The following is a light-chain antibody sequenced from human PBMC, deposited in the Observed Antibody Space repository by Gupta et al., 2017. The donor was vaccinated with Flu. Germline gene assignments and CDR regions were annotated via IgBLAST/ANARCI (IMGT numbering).Light chain of an antibody. CDR3: QQSYSNPIT. Sequence: DIQMTQFPSSLSASVGDRVTITCRASQSISSYLNWYQQKPGKAPKLLIYAASSLQSGVPSRFSGSGSGTDFTLTISSLQPEDFATYYCQQSYSNPITFGGGTKVEIK. CDR2: AAS. V-gene: IGKV1-39*01. CDR1: QSISSY. J-gene: IGKJ4*01.